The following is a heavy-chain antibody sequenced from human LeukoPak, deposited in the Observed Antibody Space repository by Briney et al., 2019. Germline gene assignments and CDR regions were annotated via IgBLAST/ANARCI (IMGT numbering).Heavy chain of an antibody. CDR1: GGSISTYY. CDR2: IFYTGST. D-gene: IGHD6-13*01. Sequence: NSSETLSLTCTVSGGSISTYYWSWIRHPPGKGLEYIGYIFYTGSTNYNPSLKSRVTISLDTSRNQFSLKLNSVTAADTAVYYCARRAAAAAFDHWGQGALVTVSS. V-gene: IGHV4-59*01. CDR3: ARRAAAAAFDH. J-gene: IGHJ4*02.